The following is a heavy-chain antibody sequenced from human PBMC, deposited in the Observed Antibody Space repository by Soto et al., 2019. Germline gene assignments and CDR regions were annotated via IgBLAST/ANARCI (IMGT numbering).Heavy chain of an antibody. V-gene: IGHV1-3*01. J-gene: IGHJ4*02. CDR1: GCTFNTYA. D-gene: IGHD3-3*01. CDR2: NNAGDGNT. CDR3: ARDLVRSLEWTYMYYFDY. Sequence: AASVKVSCKASGCTFNTYAIHWVRQAPGQSLEWMGWNNAGDGNTKYSQKFQGRVTITSDTSASTAYMELSSLRSEDTAVYYCARDLVRSLEWTYMYYFDYWGQGTLVTVSS.